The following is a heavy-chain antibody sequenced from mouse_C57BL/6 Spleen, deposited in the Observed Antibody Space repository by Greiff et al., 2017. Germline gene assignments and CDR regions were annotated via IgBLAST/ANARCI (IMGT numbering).Heavy chain of an antibody. J-gene: IGHJ2*01. CDR1: GYTFTDYN. V-gene: IGHV1-18*01. D-gene: IGHD2-1*01. CDR2: INPNNGGT. Sequence: VQLQQSGPELVKPGASVKIPCKASGYTFTDYNMDWVKQSHGKSLEWIGDINPNNGGTIYNQKFKGKATLTVDKSSSTAYMQLSSLTSEDSAVYYCARDLYGNEHFDYWGQGTTLTVSS. CDR3: ARDLYGNEHFDY.